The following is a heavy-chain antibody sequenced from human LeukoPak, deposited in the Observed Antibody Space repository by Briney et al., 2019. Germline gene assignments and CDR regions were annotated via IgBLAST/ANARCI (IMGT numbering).Heavy chain of an antibody. D-gene: IGHD3-10*01. Sequence: SGTLSLTCTVSGGSISSYYWSWLRQPPGKGLEWVGEINHSGSTNYNPSLKSRVTISVDTSKNQFSLKLSSVTAADTAVYYCARGRRGARFYYYYMDVWGKGTTVTVSS. CDR1: GGSISSYY. J-gene: IGHJ6*03. V-gene: IGHV4-34*01. CDR3: ARGRRGARFYYYYMDV. CDR2: INHSGST.